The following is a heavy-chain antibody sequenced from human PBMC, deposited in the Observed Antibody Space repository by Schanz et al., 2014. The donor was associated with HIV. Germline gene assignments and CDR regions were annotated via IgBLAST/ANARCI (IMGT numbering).Heavy chain of an antibody. D-gene: IGHD3-16*01. Sequence: EVQLVESGGDLLKPGGSLRLSCEASGFTFSFYWMTWIRQSPGKGLEWVANINPDGSAKGYVDSVKGRFTISRDNAKNSLYLQMNSLRAEDTALYHCAREGTYDYALSWGQGTLVTVSS. CDR1: GFTFSFYW. CDR3: AREGTYDYALS. J-gene: IGHJ4*02. V-gene: IGHV3-7*03. CDR2: INPDGSAK.